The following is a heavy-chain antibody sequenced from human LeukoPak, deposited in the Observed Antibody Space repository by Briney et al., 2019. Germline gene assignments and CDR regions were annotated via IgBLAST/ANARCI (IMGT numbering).Heavy chain of an antibody. CDR2: IYSGGST. D-gene: IGHD5-18*01. J-gene: IGHJ5*02. CDR3: ARGGDTAMVFNWFDP. V-gene: IGHV3-66*01. Sequence: GGSLRLSCAASGFTVSSNYMSWVRQAPGKGLEWVSVIYSGGSTYYADSVKGRFTISRDNSKNTLYLQMNSLRGEDTAVYYCARGGDTAMVFNWFDPWGQGTLVTVSS. CDR1: GFTVSSNY.